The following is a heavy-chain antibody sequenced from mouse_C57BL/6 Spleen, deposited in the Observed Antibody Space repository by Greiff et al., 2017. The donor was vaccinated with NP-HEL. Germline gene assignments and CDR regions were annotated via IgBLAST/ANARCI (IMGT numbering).Heavy chain of an antibody. J-gene: IGHJ3*01. CDR1: GYSFTDYN. Sequence: EVQLQQSGPELVKPGASVKISCKASGYSFTDYNMNWVKQSNGKSLEWIGVINPNYGTTSYNQKFKGKATLTVDQSSSTAYMQLNSLTSEDSACYYGARGKTAQATWFAYWGQGTLVTVSA. CDR3: ARGKTAQATWFAY. V-gene: IGHV1-39*01. D-gene: IGHD3-2*02. CDR2: INPNYGTT.